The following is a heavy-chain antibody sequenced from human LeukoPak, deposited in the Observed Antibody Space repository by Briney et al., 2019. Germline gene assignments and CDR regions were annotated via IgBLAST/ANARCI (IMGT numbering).Heavy chain of an antibody. CDR1: GFTFDDYA. CDR3: ARTYDSSGWFDP. Sequence: QPGRSLTLSCAASGFTFDDYAMHWVRQAPGKGLEWVSGISANSGSIAYADSVKGRFTISRDNAKNSLYLQMNSLRAEDTAVYYCARTYDSSGWFDPWGQGTLVTVSS. D-gene: IGHD3-22*01. CDR2: ISANSGSI. V-gene: IGHV3-9*01. J-gene: IGHJ5*02.